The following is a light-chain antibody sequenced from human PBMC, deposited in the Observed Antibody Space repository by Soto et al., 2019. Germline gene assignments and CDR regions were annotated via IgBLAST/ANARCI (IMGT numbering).Light chain of an antibody. Sequence: QSALTQPRSVSGSPGQSVTISCTGTSSDVGGYNYVSWYQHHPGKVPKLMIYAVSKRPSGVPDRFSGSKSGNTASLTISGLQAADEADYYCCSYAGSYTVFGGGTKLTVL. CDR1: SSDVGGYNY. V-gene: IGLV2-11*01. CDR2: AVS. CDR3: CSYAGSYTV. J-gene: IGLJ2*01.